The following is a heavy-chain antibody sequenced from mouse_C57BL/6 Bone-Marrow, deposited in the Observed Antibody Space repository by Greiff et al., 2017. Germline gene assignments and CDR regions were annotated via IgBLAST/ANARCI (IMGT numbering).Heavy chain of an antibody. CDR1: GYTFTSYW. J-gene: IGHJ3*01. CDR3: ARAGVYYGSSLAWFAY. V-gene: IGHV1-59*01. CDR2: IDPSDSYT. Sequence: QVQLKQPGAELVRPGTSVKLSCKASGYTFTSYWMHWVKQRPGQGLEWIGVIDPSDSYTNYNQKFKGKATLTVDTSSSTAYMQLSSLTSEDSAVYDCARAGVYYGSSLAWFAYWGQGTLVTVSA. D-gene: IGHD1-1*01.